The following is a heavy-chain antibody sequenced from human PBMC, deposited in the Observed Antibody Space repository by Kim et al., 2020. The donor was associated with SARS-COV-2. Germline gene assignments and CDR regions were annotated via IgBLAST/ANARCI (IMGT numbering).Heavy chain of an antibody. CDR2: INSDGSST. CDR3: ARGPESGVAAAGIAYDEDWFDP. CDR1: GFTFSSYW. V-gene: IGHV3-74*01. J-gene: IGHJ5*02. D-gene: IGHD6-13*01. Sequence: GGSLRLSCAASGFTFSSYWMHWVRQAPGKGLVWVSRINSDGSSTSYADSVKGRFTISRDNAKNTLYLQMNSLRAEDTAVYYCARGPESGVAAAGIAYDEDWFDPWGQGTLVTVSS.